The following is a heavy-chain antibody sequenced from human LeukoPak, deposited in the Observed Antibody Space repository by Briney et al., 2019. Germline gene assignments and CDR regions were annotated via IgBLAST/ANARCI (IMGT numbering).Heavy chain of an antibody. CDR2: INWDGTNT. CDR3: VKDPSSNWYSFDY. J-gene: IGHJ4*02. CDR1: GGTTDDYG. Sequence: GGSLRLSCVASGGTTDDYGMSWVRQAPGKGLEWVSGINWDGTNTYYAESVKGRFTISRDSAEKSLYLQMNSLRDDDTAFYYCVKDPSSNWYSFDYWGQGTLVTVSS. V-gene: IGHV3-20*04. D-gene: IGHD6-13*01.